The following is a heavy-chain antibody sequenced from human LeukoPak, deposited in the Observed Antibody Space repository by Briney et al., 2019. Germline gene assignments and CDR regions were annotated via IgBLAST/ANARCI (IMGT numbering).Heavy chain of an antibody. Sequence: GRSLRLSCAASGFTFSSYGMHWVRQAPGKGLEWVAVISYDGSNKYYADSVKGRFTISRDNSKNTLYLQMNSLRAEDTAVYYCAKDRGGYYYGSGSHYYYYGMDVWGQGTTLTVSS. D-gene: IGHD3-10*01. CDR2: ISYDGSNK. CDR1: GFTFSSYG. CDR3: AKDRGGYYYGSGSHYYYYGMDV. J-gene: IGHJ6*02. V-gene: IGHV3-30*18.